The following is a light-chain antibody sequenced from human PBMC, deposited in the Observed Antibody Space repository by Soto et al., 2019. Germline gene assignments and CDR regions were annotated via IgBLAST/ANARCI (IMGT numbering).Light chain of an antibody. CDR2: GGS. J-gene: IGKJ3*01. CDR3: EQYESFPFT. Sequence: EIVLTQSPGTLSLSPGERATLSCRASQSLSSSDLTWYQHKPGQAPRPLIYGGSSRATGIPDRFSGDGSGTAFTLTISRLEPDDFAVYYCEQYESFPFTFGRGTKVDIK. CDR1: QSLSSSD. V-gene: IGKV3-20*01.